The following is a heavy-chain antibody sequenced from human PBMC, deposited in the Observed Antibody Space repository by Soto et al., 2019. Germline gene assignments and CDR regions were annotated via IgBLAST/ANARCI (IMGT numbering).Heavy chain of an antibody. J-gene: IGHJ4*02. CDR3: ARCTGYSNSWYHCDS. V-gene: IGHV4-34*01. CDR2: INHSGST. D-gene: IGHD6-13*01. CDR1: GWSFSGYY. Sequence: PXETLSLTCAVYGWSFSGYYWSWIRQPPGKGLDWIGEINHSGSTNYNPSLKSRVTISVDTSKNQFSLKLSSVTAADTAVYYCARCTGYSNSWYHCDSWGQGNLVTVSS.